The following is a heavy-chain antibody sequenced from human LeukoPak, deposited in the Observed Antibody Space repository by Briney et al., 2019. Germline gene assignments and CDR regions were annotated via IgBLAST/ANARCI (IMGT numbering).Heavy chain of an antibody. D-gene: IGHD3-22*01. J-gene: IGHJ1*01. CDR3: TTDQFIYYDSSGYYYKTEYFQH. CDR2: IKSKTDGGTT. Sequence: GGSLRLSCAASGFTFSNAWMSWVREAPGKGLEWVGRIKSKTDGGTTDYAAPVKGRFTISRDDSKNTLYLQMNSLKTEDTAVYYCTTDQFIYYDSSGYYYKTEYFQHWGQGTLVTVSS. CDR1: GFTFSNAW. V-gene: IGHV3-15*01.